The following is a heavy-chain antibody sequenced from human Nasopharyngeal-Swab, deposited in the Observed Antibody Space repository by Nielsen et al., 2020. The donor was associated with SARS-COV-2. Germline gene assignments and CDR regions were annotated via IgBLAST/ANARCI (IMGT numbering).Heavy chain of an antibody. V-gene: IGHV4-34*01. Sequence: SETLSLTCAFYGGSFSGYYWSWIRQPPGKGLEWIGEINHSGSTNYNPSLKSRVTISVDTSKNQFSLKLSSVTAADTAVYYCARASPTYYYYYMDVWGKGTTVTVSS. CDR3: ARASPTYYYYYMDV. CDR2: INHSGST. CDR1: GGSFSGYY. J-gene: IGHJ6*03.